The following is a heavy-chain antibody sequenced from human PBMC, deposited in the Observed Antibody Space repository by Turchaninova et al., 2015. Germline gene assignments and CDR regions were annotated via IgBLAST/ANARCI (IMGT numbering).Heavy chain of an antibody. CDR2: IKTKTEGGTR. CDR1: SVGVSTEG. Sequence: VESWGGLVKPGGSLRLSCAGSSVGVSTEGLNWGRQAPGRGLEWVGRIKTKTEGGTRDYAAAVKGRFTISRDDSENTLYLQMNSLRSEDTAVYYCTFLYGLGVWGQGTTVTVSS. CDR3: TFLYGLGV. J-gene: IGHJ6*02. V-gene: IGHV3-15*07.